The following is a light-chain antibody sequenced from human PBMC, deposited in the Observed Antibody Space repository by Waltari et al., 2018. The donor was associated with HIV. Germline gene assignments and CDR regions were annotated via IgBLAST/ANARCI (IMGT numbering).Light chain of an antibody. CDR3: HQYGNSPLT. Sequence: DTVLTQSPGTLSLSPGERTTLSCRASQSVSGSFLAWYQQKPVQAPRLLMYGASSRSTGLPERFSGSGSGTDFTLTISRLEPEDFAVYFCHQYGNSPLTFGQGTKLEIK. CDR2: GAS. J-gene: IGKJ2*01. CDR1: QSVSGSF. V-gene: IGKV3-20*01.